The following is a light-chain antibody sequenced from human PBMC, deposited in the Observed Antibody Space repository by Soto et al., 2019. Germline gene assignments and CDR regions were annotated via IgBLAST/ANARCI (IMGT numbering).Light chain of an antibody. V-gene: IGKV3-20*01. J-gene: IGKJ2*01. CDR3: QQYGKSATFT. Sequence: EILLTQSPCTLSLSLGDRATLSCRASQSVSSSYSSWYQQTPGEAPILLIYGASNSATGLPDRFSGDGSGTDFTLTISRLEPDDFAVYYCQQYGKSATFTFGQGTKLEIK. CDR1: QSVSSSY. CDR2: GAS.